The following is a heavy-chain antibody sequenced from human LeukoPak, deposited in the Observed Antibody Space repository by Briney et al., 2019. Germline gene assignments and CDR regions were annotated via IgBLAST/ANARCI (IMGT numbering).Heavy chain of an antibody. CDR1: GYTFTSYG. Sequence: ASVKVSCKASGYTFTSYGITWVRQAPGQGLEWMGWISIYNGRTNYAQKLRGRVTMTADTSTSTAYMELSRLRSDDTAVYYCARDRSDSSGYYYEYAFDIWGQGTMVTVSS. CDR2: ISIYNGRT. J-gene: IGHJ3*02. D-gene: IGHD3-22*01. V-gene: IGHV1-18*01. CDR3: ARDRSDSSGYYYEYAFDI.